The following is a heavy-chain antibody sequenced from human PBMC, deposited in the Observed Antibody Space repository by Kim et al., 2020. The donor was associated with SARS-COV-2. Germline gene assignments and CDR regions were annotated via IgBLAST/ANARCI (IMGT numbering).Heavy chain of an antibody. V-gene: IGHV4-4*07. CDR2: VYSTGST. CDR3: AKDAGNSGPTWSWFDP. J-gene: IGHJ5*02. Sequence: SETLSLTCTVSGASIRGYYYSWIRQPAGKGLEWIGRVYSTGSTNYNPSLKSRVSMSAGTSKNQFSLRLTSVTAADTAVYYCAKDAGNSGPTWSWFDPWGQGAQVIVSS. D-gene: IGHD5-12*01. CDR1: GASIRGYY.